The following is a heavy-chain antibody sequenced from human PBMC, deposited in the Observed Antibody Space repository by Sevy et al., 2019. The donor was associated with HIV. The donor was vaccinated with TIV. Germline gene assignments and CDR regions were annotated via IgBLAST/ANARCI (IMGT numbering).Heavy chain of an antibody. CDR2: ISAYNGNT. J-gene: IGHJ6*02. CDR3: ARVGTGHYSDGFGGDLREGGMDV. CDR1: GYTFTSYG. V-gene: IGHV1-18*01. Sequence: ASVKVSCKASGYTFTSYGISWVRQAPGQGLEWMGWISAYNGNTNYAQKLQGRVTMTTDTSTSTAYMELRSLRSDDTAVYYWARVGTGHYSDGFGGDLREGGMDVWGQGTTVTVSS. D-gene: IGHD5-18*01.